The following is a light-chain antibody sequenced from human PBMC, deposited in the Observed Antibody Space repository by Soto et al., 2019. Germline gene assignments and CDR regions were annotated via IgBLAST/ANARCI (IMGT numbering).Light chain of an antibody. CDR1: KSISRY. CDR2: AAS. J-gene: IGKJ5*01. CDR3: QHSYTTVSIT. Sequence: DLQMTQSPSSLSASVGDRVTITCRASKSISRYLNWYQNKPGKAPTILIYAASSLQNGVTSRFSGSGSGTDFTLSTSSLQPEEFATDYCQHSYTTVSITCGHGARLESK. V-gene: IGKV1-39*01.